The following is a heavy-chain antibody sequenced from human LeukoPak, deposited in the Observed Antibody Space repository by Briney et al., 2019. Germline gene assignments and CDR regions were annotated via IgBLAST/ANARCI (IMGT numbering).Heavy chain of an antibody. CDR1: GYTFTSYD. CDR2: MNLNRGNT. J-gene: IGHJ4*02. Sequence: ASVKDSCKASGYTFTSYDIKWGRQAIGQGLECMGWMNLNRGNTGNAQNFQGRVNITRNTSINTAYMELSSLRSEDTDVYYCAIGSEYSNVWGQGTPVTVSS. V-gene: IGHV1-8*01. CDR3: AIGSEYSNV. D-gene: IGHD6-6*01.